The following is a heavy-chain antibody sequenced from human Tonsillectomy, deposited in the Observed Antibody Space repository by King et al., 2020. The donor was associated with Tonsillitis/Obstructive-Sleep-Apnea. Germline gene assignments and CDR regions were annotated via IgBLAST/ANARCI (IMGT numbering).Heavy chain of an antibody. D-gene: IGHD5-12*01. Sequence: VQLVESGSEVKKPGASVKISCKASGYTFTSYYFHWVRQAPGQGLEWMGVIKSSGGSTTYAQKFQGRVALTRDTSTSTVYMELSSLTAEDTAVYYCARIEKVAPVDGDCWGQGTLVTVSS. V-gene: IGHV1-46*01. CDR3: ARIEKVAPVDGDC. J-gene: IGHJ4*02. CDR1: GYTFTSYY. CDR2: IKSSGGST.